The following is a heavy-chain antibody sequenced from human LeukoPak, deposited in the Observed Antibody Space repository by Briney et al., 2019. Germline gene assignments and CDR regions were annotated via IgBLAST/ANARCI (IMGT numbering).Heavy chain of an antibody. Sequence: SETLSLTCTVSGGPISSYYWSWIRQPPGKGLEWIGYIYYSGSTNYNPSLKSRVTISVDTSKNQFSLKLSSVTAADTAVYYCARGGYDFWSGYDRNWFDPWGQGTLVTVSS. V-gene: IGHV4-59*01. J-gene: IGHJ5*02. CDR3: ARGGYDFWSGYDRNWFDP. D-gene: IGHD3-3*01. CDR2: IYYSGST. CDR1: GGPISSYY.